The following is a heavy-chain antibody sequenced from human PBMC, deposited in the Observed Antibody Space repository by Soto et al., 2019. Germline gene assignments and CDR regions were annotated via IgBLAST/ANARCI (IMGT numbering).Heavy chain of an antibody. CDR2: IYYSGST. Sequence: SETLSLTCTVSGGSISSYYWSWIRQPPGKGLEWIGYIYYSGSTNYNPSLKSRVTISVDTSKNQFSLKLSSVTAADTAVYYCARHAGPYYDILTGYFYWFDPWGQGTLVTVSS. V-gene: IGHV4-59*08. D-gene: IGHD3-9*01. CDR1: GGSISSYY. CDR3: ARHAGPYYDILTGYFYWFDP. J-gene: IGHJ5*02.